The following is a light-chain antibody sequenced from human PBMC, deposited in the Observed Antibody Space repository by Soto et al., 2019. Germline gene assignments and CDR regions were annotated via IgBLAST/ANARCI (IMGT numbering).Light chain of an antibody. CDR2: DAS. V-gene: IGKV1-39*01. CDR3: QQRYRTPQT. J-gene: IGKJ2*01. CDR1: QGISTY. Sequence: DIQMTQSPSSLSASVGDRVTITCRASQGISTYLVWYQQRQGRAPKLLIYDASSLLSGVPSRFSRSGSGTDFTLTISSHQPEDFATYYCQQRYRTPQTFGPGPKLETK.